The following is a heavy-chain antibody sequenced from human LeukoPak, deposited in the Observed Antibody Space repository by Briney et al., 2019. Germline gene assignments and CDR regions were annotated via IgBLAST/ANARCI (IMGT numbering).Heavy chain of an antibody. CDR2: ISGSGGST. J-gene: IGHJ6*02. CDR1: GFTFSSYA. D-gene: IGHD3-9*01. V-gene: IGHV3-23*01. Sequence: GGSLRLSCAASGFTFSSYAMSWVRQAPGKGLEWVSAISGSGGSTYHADSVKGRFTISRDNSKNTLYLQMNSLRAEDTAVYYCAKSGYDILTGYFPAGDYYYYGMDVWGQGTTVTVSS. CDR3: AKSGYDILTGYFPAGDYYYYGMDV.